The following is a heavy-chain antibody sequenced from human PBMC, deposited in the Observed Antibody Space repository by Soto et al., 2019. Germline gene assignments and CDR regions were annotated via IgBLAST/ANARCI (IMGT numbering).Heavy chain of an antibody. D-gene: IGHD1-26*01. CDR3: AKDMGAGDYYMDV. V-gene: IGHV3-30*18. J-gene: IGHJ6*03. Sequence: GGSLRLSCAASGFTFSSYGMHWVRQAPGKGLEWVAVISYDGSNKYYADSVKGRFTISRDNSKNTLYLQMNSLRAEDTAVYYCAKDMGAGDYYMDVCGKGTTVTVSS. CDR1: GFTFSSYG. CDR2: ISYDGSNK.